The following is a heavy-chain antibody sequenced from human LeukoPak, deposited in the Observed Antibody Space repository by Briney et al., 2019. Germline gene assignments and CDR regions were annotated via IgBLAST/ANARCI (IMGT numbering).Heavy chain of an antibody. J-gene: IGHJ4*02. Sequence: PGXSLRLSCAASGFTFSSYAMSWGRQAPGKGLVLVSALSGSGGSTYYAASVKRRFTISRDNSKNTLYLQMNSLRAEDTAVYYCANGLEVYYFDYWGQGTLVTVSS. D-gene: IGHD1-1*01. CDR1: GFTFSSYA. V-gene: IGHV3-23*01. CDR3: ANGLEVYYFDY. CDR2: LSGSGGST.